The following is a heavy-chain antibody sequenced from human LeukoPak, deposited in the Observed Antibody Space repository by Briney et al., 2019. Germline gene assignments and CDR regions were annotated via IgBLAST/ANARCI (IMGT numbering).Heavy chain of an antibody. D-gene: IGHD6-19*01. Sequence: SETLSLTCTASGGSISSYFWFWIRQPPGKGLEWIGYIYTSGSTNYNPSLKSRVTISVDTSKNQFSLKLSSVTAADTAVYYCARRVAVTGHWYFDLWGRGTLVTVSP. CDR3: ARRVAVTGHWYFDL. CDR2: IYTSGST. J-gene: IGHJ2*01. CDR1: GGSISSYF. V-gene: IGHV4-4*09.